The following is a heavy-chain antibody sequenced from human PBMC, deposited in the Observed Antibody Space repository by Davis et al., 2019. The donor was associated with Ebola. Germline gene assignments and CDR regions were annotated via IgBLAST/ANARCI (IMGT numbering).Heavy chain of an antibody. J-gene: IGHJ4*02. V-gene: IGHV4-61*01. CDR3: AREDSSGWYVTDH. Sequence: SETLSLTCTVSGGSVSSSTYYWSWIRQPPGKGLEWIGYIYYSGSTNYNPSLKSRVTISLDTSKNQFSLKLSSVTAADTAVYYCAREDSSGWYVTDHWGQGTLVTVSS. D-gene: IGHD6-19*01. CDR1: GGSVSSSTYY. CDR2: IYYSGST.